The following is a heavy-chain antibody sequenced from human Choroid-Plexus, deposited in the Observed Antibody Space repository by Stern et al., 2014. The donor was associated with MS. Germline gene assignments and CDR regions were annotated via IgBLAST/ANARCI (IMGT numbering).Heavy chain of an antibody. Sequence: QVQLVQSGAEVKKPGASVKVSCQAAGYPFTTYYMHWVRQAPGKGLEWMGIINPNDGSTTYAQIFQGRVAMTSDTSTTTVYRELSGLRAEDTAVYYCARGRLLKSSYGMDVWGQGTTVTVSS. CDR2: INPNDGST. J-gene: IGHJ6*02. V-gene: IGHV1-46*03. CDR3: ARGRLLKSSYGMDV. CDR1: GYPFTTYY. D-gene: IGHD2-21*02.